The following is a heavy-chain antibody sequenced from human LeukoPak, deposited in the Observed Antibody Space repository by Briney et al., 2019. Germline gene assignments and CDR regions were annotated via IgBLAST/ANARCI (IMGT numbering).Heavy chain of an antibody. D-gene: IGHD3-10*01. CDR1: GYTLSSYS. CDR2: INTKNGNP. V-gene: IGHV7-4-1*02. CDR3: ARVVLRGVIPIFDS. Sequence: GASVKVSCKASGYTLSSYSVTWVRQAPGQGLEWMGWINTKNGNPTYAQDFTGRFVFSLDTSGSTTFLQINTLKAEDTAVYYCARVVLRGVIPIFDSWGQGTLVTVSS. J-gene: IGHJ4*02.